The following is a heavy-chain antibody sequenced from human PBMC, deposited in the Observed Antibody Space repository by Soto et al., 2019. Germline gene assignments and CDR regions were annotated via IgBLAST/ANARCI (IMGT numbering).Heavy chain of an antibody. J-gene: IGHJ4*02. CDR1: GGSISSSSYY. CDR2: IYYSGST. D-gene: IGHD6-13*01. CDR3: ARRIAEGFDY. V-gene: IGHV4-39*01. Sequence: SETLSLTCTVSGGSISSSSYYWGWIRQPPGKGLEWIGSIYYSGSTYYNPSLKSRVTISVDTSKNQFSLKLSSVTAADTAVYYCARRIAEGFDYWGQGTLVTV.